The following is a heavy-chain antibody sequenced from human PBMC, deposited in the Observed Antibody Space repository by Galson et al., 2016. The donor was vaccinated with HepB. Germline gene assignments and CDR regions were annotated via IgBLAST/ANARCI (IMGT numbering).Heavy chain of an antibody. CDR3: ARDVSPYASPPDY. Sequence: SLRLSCAASGFTFSSHWMTWVRQAPGKGLEWVSYIGDTGSRIYYADSAEGRFTISRDNAKNSVYLQMNSLRDDDTAVYYCARDVSPYASPPDYWGQGTLVTVSS. V-gene: IGHV3-48*02. CDR2: IGDTGSRI. CDR1: GFTFSSHW. J-gene: IGHJ4*02. D-gene: IGHD2-2*01.